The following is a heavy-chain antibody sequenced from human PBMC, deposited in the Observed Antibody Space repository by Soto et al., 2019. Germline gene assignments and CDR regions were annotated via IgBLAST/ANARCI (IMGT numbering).Heavy chain of an antibody. CDR3: ATSYGSGSRAFDY. CDR2: TIPMLGMS. CDR1: EDTFNSYT. Sequence: QVQLVQSGAEVKKPGSSVRVSCKASEDTFNSYTINWVRQAPGQGLQWMGRTIPMLGMSNYALKFQGRLTITADKSTTTAYMELSRLRSDDTAVYYCATSYGSGSRAFDYWGQGPQVTVSS. J-gene: IGHJ4*02. V-gene: IGHV1-69*02. D-gene: IGHD3-10*01.